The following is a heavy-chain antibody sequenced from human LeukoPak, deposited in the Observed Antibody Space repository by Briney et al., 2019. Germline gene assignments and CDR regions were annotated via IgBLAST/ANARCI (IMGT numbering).Heavy chain of an antibody. Sequence: GGSLRLSCAASGFTFSSYAMSWVRQAPGKGLEWVSAISGSGGSTYYADSVKGRFTISRDNSKNTLYLQMNSLRAKDTAVYYCAKGSDCGGDCYLEGYFDYWGQGTLVTVSS. J-gene: IGHJ4*02. CDR1: GFTFSSYA. D-gene: IGHD2-21*02. V-gene: IGHV3-23*01. CDR3: AKGSDCGGDCYLEGYFDY. CDR2: ISGSGGST.